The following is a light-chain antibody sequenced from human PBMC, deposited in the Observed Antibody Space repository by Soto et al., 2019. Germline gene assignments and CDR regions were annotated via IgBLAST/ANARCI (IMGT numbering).Light chain of an antibody. V-gene: IGKV1-39*01. CDR3: QQSFTTPYT. Sequence: DIQMTQSPSSLSASEGDRVSITCRASQSISSYLNWYQQKPGKAPKLLIYAASSLQSGVPSRFSGSGSGTDFTLTISSLQPEDSATYYCQQSFTTPYTFGQGTKVDIK. CDR2: AAS. CDR1: QSISSY. J-gene: IGKJ2*01.